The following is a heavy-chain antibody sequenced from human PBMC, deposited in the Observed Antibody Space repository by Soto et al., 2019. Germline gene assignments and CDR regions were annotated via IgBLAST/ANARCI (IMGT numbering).Heavy chain of an antibody. V-gene: IGHV1-18*04. CDR1: GYTFSAHG. Sequence: QVQLVQSGAQVKKPGASVQVSCKTSGYTFSAHGISWVRQAPGQGLEWMGWVSGYNSKTTSAQKFQDRLTVTTDTSTATAYMELRSLRSDDTAMYYCARASWAPRSNDGFAIWGQGTMVTVSS. D-gene: IGHD3-16*01. CDR2: VSGYNSKT. J-gene: IGHJ3*02. CDR3: ARASWAPRSNDGFAI.